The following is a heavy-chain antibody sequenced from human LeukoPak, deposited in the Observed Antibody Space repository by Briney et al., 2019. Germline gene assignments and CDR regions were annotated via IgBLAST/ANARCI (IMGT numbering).Heavy chain of an antibody. Sequence: ASETLSLTCTVSGGSISSYYWSWIRQPPGKGLEWIGYIYYSGSTNYNPSLKSRVTISVDPSKSQFSLNLSSVTAADTAVYFCARTSATGATFFDNWGQGTLVTVSS. CDR1: GGSISSYY. J-gene: IGHJ4*02. V-gene: IGHV4-59*12. CDR3: ARTSATGATFFDN. D-gene: IGHD1-26*01. CDR2: IYYSGST.